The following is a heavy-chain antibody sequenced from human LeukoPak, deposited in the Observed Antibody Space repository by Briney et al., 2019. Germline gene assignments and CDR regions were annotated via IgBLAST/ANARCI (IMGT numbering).Heavy chain of an antibody. CDR3: ARARSSWYWFDP. CDR1: GYTFTSYG. J-gene: IGHJ5*02. D-gene: IGHD6-13*01. CDR2: VSGYNGNT. Sequence: ASVKVSCKASGYTFTSYGISWVRQAPGQGLEWMGWVSGYNGNTKYAENFEGRITMTTDTSTSTAYMELRSLRSDDTAVYYCARARSSWYWFDPWGQGSLVTVSS. V-gene: IGHV1-18*01.